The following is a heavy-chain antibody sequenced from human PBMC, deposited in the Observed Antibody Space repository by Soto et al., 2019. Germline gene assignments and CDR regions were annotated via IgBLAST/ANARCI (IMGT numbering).Heavy chain of an antibody. Sequence: PSETLSLTCTVSVDSMSDNSYFWAWIRQPPGKGLEWIGTVYSSGGANYSPSLKSRVTISLDTSEKQFSLKLSSVTAADTAFYYCASGGSVTYFDYWGQGILVTVSS. D-gene: IGHD3-10*01. J-gene: IGHJ4*02. CDR3: ASGGSVTYFDY. CDR2: VYSSGGA. V-gene: IGHV4-39*01. CDR1: VDSMSDNSYF.